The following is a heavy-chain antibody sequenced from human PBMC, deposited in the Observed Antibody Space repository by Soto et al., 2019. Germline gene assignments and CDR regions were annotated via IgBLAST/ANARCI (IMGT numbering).Heavy chain of an antibody. CDR1: GYSISSGYY. Sequence: SETLSLTCAVSGYSISSGYYWGWIRQPPGKGLEWIGSIYHSGSTYYNASLKSRVTISVDTSKNQFSLKLSSVTDADTAVYYCSSGIDFYNAMDVWGQGTTVTVSS. J-gene: IGHJ6*01. D-gene: IGHD1-20*01. CDR3: SSGIDFYNAMDV. CDR2: IYHSGST. V-gene: IGHV4-38-2*01.